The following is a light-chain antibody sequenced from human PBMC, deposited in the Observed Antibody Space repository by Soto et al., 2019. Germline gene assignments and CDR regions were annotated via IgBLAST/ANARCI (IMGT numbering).Light chain of an antibody. CDR1: SNDVGSYDL. J-gene: IGLJ1*01. CDR2: EGT. V-gene: IGLV2-23*01. Sequence: SVLTQPASVSGSPGQSITISCTGTSNDVGSYDLVSWYQQHPGKAPKLIIYEGTKRPSGLSNRFSGSKSGNTASLTISGLQAEDEADYYCCSYAGSNSYLFGTGTKVTV. CDR3: CSYAGSNSYL.